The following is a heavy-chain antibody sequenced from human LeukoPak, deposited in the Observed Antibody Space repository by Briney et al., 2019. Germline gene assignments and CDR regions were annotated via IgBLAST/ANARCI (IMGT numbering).Heavy chain of an antibody. V-gene: IGHV1-8*01. CDR2: MNPNRGNT. Sequence: ASVKVSCKASGYTFTSYDINWVRQATGQGLEWMGWMNPNRGNTGFAQKFQGRDTMTRNTSISTAYMELSSLRSEDTAVYYCARVHYGGNVDAFDIWGQGTMVTVSS. D-gene: IGHD4-23*01. CDR3: ARVHYGGNVDAFDI. CDR1: GYTFTSYD. J-gene: IGHJ3*02.